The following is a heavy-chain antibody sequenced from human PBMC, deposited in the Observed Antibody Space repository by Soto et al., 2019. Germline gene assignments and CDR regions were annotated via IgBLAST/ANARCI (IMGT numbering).Heavy chain of an antibody. D-gene: IGHD6-13*01. CDR3: ARRTLGHQLYHDHGMDV. CDR1: GYTFTRFW. CDR2: IYGRDSDF. J-gene: IGHJ6*02. V-gene: IGHV5-51*01. Sequence: GESLKISCKVSGYTFTRFWIGWVRQMTGKCLECLGIIYGRDSDFRYNPSFRGRVTISVDTSINTAYLQWNSLNASDTAMYYRARRTLGHQLYHDHGMDVWGQGTAVTVSS.